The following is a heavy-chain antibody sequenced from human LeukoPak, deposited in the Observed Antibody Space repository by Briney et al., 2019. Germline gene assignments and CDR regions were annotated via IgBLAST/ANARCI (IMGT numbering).Heavy chain of an antibody. CDR3: ASEGERVVGENWFDP. CDR2: ISGSGGRT. CDR1: GFTFSNYA. V-gene: IGHV3-23*01. D-gene: IGHD3-16*01. Sequence: GGSLRLSCAASGFTFSNYAMSWVRQAPGKGLEWVSGISGSGGRTYYADSVKGRFTVSRDNSKNTLYLQMNSLRAEDTAVYYCASEGERVVGENWFDPWGQGTLVTVSS. J-gene: IGHJ5*02.